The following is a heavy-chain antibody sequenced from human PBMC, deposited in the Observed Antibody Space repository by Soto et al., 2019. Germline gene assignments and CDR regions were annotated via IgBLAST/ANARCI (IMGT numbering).Heavy chain of an antibody. J-gene: IGHJ6*02. CDR1: GGSIGRYYW. V-gene: IGHV2-26*01. CDR3: ARILLWFGELAYGRGYYYYGMDV. CDR2: IFSNDEK. D-gene: IGHD3-10*01. Sequence: ETLSLTCSVSGGSIGRYYWSCVRQPPGKALEWLAHIFSNDEKSYSTSLKSRLTISKDTSKSQVVLTMTNMDPVETATYYCARILLWFGELAYGRGYYYYGMDVWGQGTTVTVSS.